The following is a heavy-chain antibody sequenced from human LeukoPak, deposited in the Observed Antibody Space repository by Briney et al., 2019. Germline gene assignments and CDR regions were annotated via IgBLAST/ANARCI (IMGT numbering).Heavy chain of an antibody. Sequence: PSETLSLTCAVYGGSFSGYYWSWIRQPPGKGLEWIGEINHSGSTNYNPSLKSRVTISVGTSKNQFSLKLSSVTAADTAVYYCARVRYRMATNYYYGMDVWGQGTTVTVSS. CDR2: INHSGST. V-gene: IGHV4-34*01. CDR1: GGSFSGYY. CDR3: ARVRYRMATNYYYGMDV. J-gene: IGHJ6*02. D-gene: IGHD3-16*02.